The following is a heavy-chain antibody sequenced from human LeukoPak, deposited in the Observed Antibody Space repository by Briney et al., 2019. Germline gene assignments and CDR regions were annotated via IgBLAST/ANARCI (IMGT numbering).Heavy chain of an antibody. V-gene: IGHV4-34*01. D-gene: IGHD3-22*01. CDR1: GGSLSGYY. J-gene: IGHJ4*02. Sequence: SSESLSLTCAVYGGSLSGYYWSWIRQPPGKGLEWIGEINHSGSTNYNPSLKSRVTISVDTSKNQFSLKLSSVTAADTAVYYCARGLYYYDSSGYRLASPFDYWGQGTLVTVSS. CDR2: INHSGST. CDR3: ARGLYYYDSSGYRLASPFDY.